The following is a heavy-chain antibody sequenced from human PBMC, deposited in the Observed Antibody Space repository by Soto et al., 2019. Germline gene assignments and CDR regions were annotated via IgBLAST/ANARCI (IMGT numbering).Heavy chain of an antibody. V-gene: IGHV1-69*14. J-gene: IGHJ3*02. Sequence: QVQLVQSGAEVKKPGSSVKVSCKASGGTFSSYGISWVRQAPGQGLEWMGEIIPLLGTANYAQKFQGRVTFIADTSTTIAYMELRSLRSEDTAAYYCARRVVVHGLDIWGQGTLVT. CDR3: ARRVVVHGLDI. D-gene: IGHD2-15*01. CDR2: IIPLLGTA. CDR1: GGTFSSYG.